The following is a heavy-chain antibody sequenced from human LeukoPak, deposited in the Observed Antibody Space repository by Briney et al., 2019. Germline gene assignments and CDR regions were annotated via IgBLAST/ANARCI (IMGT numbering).Heavy chain of an antibody. D-gene: IGHD3-10*01. CDR2: IKSETDGGTA. Sequence: KAGGSLRLSCTASGFAFPYAWMTWVRQAPGKGLEWVGHIKSETDGGTADYTAPVKGGFTISRDDSQNTLHLQMNGLKNEDTAVYYCTTGQASATHDGYWGQGTLVTVSS. CDR3: TTGQASATHDGY. CDR1: GFAFPYAW. J-gene: IGHJ4*02. V-gene: IGHV3-15*01.